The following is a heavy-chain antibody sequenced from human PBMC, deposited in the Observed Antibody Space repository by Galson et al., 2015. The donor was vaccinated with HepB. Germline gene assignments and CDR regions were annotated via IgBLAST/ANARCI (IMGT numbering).Heavy chain of an antibody. Sequence: SLRLSCAATGFNFKVYGIHWVRQTPGKGLQWVALIWHDGRNKYYADSVRGRFTIFRDNSKNTVYLQMNSLRAEDTAMYFCAREFPRLVGGRDVIEVTTGDYGIDLWGLGTTVIVSS. CDR2: IWHDGRNK. V-gene: IGHV3-33*01. D-gene: IGHD3-16*02. CDR3: AREFPRLVGGRDVIEVTTGDYGIDL. J-gene: IGHJ6*02. CDR1: GFNFKVYG.